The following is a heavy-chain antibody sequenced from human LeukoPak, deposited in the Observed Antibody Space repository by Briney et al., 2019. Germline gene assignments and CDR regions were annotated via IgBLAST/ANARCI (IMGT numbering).Heavy chain of an antibody. V-gene: IGHV3-7*02. CDR2: LKEDGSQK. Sequence: GGSLRLSCEASGFTFSSYWMSWVRQAPGRGLEWVASLKEDGSQKYYVGSVKGRFTISRDNAKNSLYLEMNNLRAEDTAVYYCTRMYRNGFDYWGQGTLVTVSS. J-gene: IGHJ4*02. CDR3: TRMYRNGFDY. D-gene: IGHD1-1*01. CDR1: GFTFSSYW.